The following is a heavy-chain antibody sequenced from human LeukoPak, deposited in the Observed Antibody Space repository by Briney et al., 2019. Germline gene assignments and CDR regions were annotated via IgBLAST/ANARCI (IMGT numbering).Heavy chain of an antibody. V-gene: IGHV1-69*13. J-gene: IGHJ4*02. CDR2: IIPIFGTA. Sequence: ASVKVSCKASGSTFSSYAISWVRQAPGQVLEWMGGIIPIFGTANYAQKFQGRVTITADESTSTAYMELSSLRSEDTAVYYCARDDFWSGYQSTRFDYWGQGTLVTVSS. CDR3: ARDDFWSGYQSTRFDY. CDR1: GSTFSSYA. D-gene: IGHD3-3*01.